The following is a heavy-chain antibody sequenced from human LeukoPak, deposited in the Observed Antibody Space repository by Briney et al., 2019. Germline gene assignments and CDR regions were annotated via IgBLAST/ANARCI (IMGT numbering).Heavy chain of an antibody. V-gene: IGHV3-9*01. CDR1: GFTFDDYA. J-gene: IGHJ4*02. D-gene: IGHD6-13*01. Sequence: PGGSLRLSCAASGFTFDDYAMHWVRQAPGKGLEWVSGILSNSGSIGYADSVKGRFTISRDDAKNSLYLQMNSLRAEDTALYYCVKDGGRDTAAAYYWGQGTLVSVSS. CDR2: ILSNSGSI. CDR3: VKDGGRDTAAAYY.